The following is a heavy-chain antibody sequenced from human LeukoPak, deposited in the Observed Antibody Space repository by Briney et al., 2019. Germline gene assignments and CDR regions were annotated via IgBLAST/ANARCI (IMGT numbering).Heavy chain of an antibody. V-gene: IGHV7-4-1*02. CDR1: GYTFTSYA. CDR2: INTNTGNP. J-gene: IGHJ6*02. Sequence: ASVKVSCKASGYTFTSYAMNWVRQAPGQGLEWMGWINTNTGNPTYAQGFTGRFVFSLDTSVSTAYLQISSLKAEDTAVYYCARANSGPQYYYYGMDVWGQGITVTVSS. D-gene: IGHD4-23*01. CDR3: ARANSGPQYYYYGMDV.